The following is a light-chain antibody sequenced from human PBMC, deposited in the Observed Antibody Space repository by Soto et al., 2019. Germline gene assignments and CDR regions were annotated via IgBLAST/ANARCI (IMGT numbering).Light chain of an antibody. V-gene: IGKV3-15*01. CDR2: GAS. Sequence: EIVMTQSPATLSVSPGERATLSCMASQSVSSNLAWYQQKPGQAPSLLIYGASTRATGTPARFSGSGSGTEFTLTISSLQSEDFAVYYCQQYIRWPLTFGGGTKV. CDR3: QQYIRWPLT. CDR1: QSVSSN. J-gene: IGKJ4*01.